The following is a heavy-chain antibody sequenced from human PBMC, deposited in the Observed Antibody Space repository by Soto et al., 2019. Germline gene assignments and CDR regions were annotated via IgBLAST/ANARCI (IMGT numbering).Heavy chain of an antibody. D-gene: IGHD2-15*01. CDR1: GFIFKDFA. CDR2: ITTSDDIT. V-gene: IGHV3-23*01. Sequence: EVQLFESGGGLVEPGESLRLSCAASGFIFKDFAMSWVRQAPGKGLEWVSTITTSDDITYSADSVRGRFTISRDNSANTLFVQMSSLRGDDTDTYYCTKGDSSGYFDPSAGYSTPDHWGQGTLVTVSS. CDR3: TKGDSSGYFDPSAGYSTPDH. J-gene: IGHJ5*02.